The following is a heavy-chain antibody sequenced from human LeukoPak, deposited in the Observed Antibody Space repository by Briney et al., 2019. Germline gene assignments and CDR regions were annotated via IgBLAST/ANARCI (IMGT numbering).Heavy chain of an antibody. Sequence: PGRSLRLSCAASGFTFSSYAMHWVRQAPGKGLEWVAVISYDGSNKYYADSVKGRFTISRDNSKNTLYLQMNSLRAEDTAVYYWARVGGSRGDIDYWGREPLVTVSS. V-gene: IGHV3-30-3*01. J-gene: IGHJ4*02. CDR3: ARVGGSRGDIDY. CDR2: ISYDGSNK. CDR1: GFTFSSYA. D-gene: IGHD3-16*01.